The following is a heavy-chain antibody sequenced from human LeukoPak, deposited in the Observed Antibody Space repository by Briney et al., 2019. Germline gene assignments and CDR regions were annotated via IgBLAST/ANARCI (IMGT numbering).Heavy chain of an antibody. CDR1: GGTFSSYA. D-gene: IGHD3-10*01. CDR3: ATDYYGSGSSYYFDY. CDR2: IIPIFGTA. Sequence: GASVKVSCKASGGTFSSYAISWVRQAPGQGLEWMGGIIPIFGTANYAQKFQGRVTITADESTSTAYMELSSLRSEDTAVYYCATDYYGSGSSYYFDYWGQGTLVTVSS. J-gene: IGHJ4*02. V-gene: IGHV1-69*13.